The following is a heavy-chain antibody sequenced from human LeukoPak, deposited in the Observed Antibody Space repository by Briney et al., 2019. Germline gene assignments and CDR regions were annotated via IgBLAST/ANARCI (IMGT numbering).Heavy chain of an antibody. CDR2: INPNSGGT. CDR1: GYTFTSYD. J-gene: IGHJ5*02. V-gene: IGHV1-2*06. Sequence: ASVKVSCKASGYTFTSYDINWVRQATGQGLEWMGRINPNSGGTNYAQKFQGRVTMTRDTSISTAYMELSRLRSDDTAVYYRARGAGTARYNWFDPWGQGTLVTVSS. CDR3: ARGAGTARYNWFDP. D-gene: IGHD6-19*01.